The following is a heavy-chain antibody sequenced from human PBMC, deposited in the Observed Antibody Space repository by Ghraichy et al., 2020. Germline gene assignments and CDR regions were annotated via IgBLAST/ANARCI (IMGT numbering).Heavy chain of an antibody. J-gene: IGHJ4*02. CDR2: INHIASA. Sequence: PETLSLTCAVYNGPFDSYYWSWIRQPPGKGLEWIGEINHIASASYSPSLKSRVTLSVDRSKNQFSLRLSSVTAADTAVYYCARGRKSSQQLVPLPFDYWGQGTLVNVSS. CDR3: ARGRKSSQQLVPLPFDY. CDR1: NGPFDSYY. D-gene: IGHD6-13*01. V-gene: IGHV4-34*01.